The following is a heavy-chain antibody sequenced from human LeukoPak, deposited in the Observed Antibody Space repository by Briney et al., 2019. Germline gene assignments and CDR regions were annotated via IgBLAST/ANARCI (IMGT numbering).Heavy chain of an antibody. V-gene: IGHV1-69*01. CDR2: IIPIFGTA. Sequence: ASVKVSCKASGGTFSSYAISWVRQAPGQGLEWMGGIIPIFGTANYAQKFQGRVTITADESTSTAYMELSNLRSEDTAVYYCARGLGIPYYFDYWGQGTLVTVSS. CDR1: GGTFSSYA. J-gene: IGHJ4*02. CDR3: ARGLGIPYYFDY. D-gene: IGHD7-27*01.